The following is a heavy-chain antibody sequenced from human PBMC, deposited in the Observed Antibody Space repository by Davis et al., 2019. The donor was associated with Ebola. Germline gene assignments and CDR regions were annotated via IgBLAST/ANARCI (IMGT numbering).Heavy chain of an antibody. CDR1: GGSFSDYY. V-gene: IGHV3-11*01. J-gene: IGHJ4*02. Sequence: PSETLSLTCAVYGGSFSDYYMSWIRQAPGKGLEWVSYISSSGGTIYYADSVKGRFTISRDNAKNSLYLQMNSLRAEDTALYYCVKKGHYDSSGYYGPFDYWGQGTLVTVSS. CDR3: VKKGHYDSSGYYGPFDY. D-gene: IGHD3-22*01. CDR2: ISSSGGTI.